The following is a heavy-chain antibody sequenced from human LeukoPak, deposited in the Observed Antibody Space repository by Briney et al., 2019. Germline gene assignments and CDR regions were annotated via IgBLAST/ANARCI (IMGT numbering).Heavy chain of an antibody. V-gene: IGHV3-23*01. Sequence: GGSLRLSCAASGFTFSTYGMGWVRQAPGNGLEWVSSIGGSGQNTHHADSVKGRFTVSRDNSKNTLYLQMSSLRAEDTAVYYCAKAPPGDYPYWYFDLWGRGTLVTGSS. CDR2: IGGSGQNT. J-gene: IGHJ2*01. CDR3: AKAPPGDYPYWYFDL. CDR1: GFTFSTYG. D-gene: IGHD4-17*01.